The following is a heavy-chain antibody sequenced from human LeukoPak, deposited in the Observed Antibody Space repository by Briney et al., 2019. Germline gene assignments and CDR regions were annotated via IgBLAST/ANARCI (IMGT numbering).Heavy chain of an antibody. CDR1: GGSISSYY. Sequence: KSSETLSLTCTVSGGSISSYYWSWIRQPPGKGLEWIGYIYYSGSTNYNPSLKSRVTISVDTSKNQFSLKLSSVTAADTAVYYCARHVQRGIWFGELLSPHYYYYMDVWGKGTTVTISS. CDR3: ARHVQRGIWFGELLSPHYYYYMDV. V-gene: IGHV4-59*08. J-gene: IGHJ6*03. D-gene: IGHD3-10*01. CDR2: IYYSGST.